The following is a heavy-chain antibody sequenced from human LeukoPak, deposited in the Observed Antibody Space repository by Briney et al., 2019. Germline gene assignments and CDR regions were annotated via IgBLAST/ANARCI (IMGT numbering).Heavy chain of an antibody. CDR3: AREWRDCDGGCVTGHFDF. CDR2: SSPYNGGT. V-gene: IGHV1-18*01. Sequence: GASVKVSCKASGYTFTSYGINWVRQAPGQGPEWVGWSSPYNGGTRYAQKFRGRVTMTTDTSTTTAYMELTSLESDDSAVYYCAREWRDCDGGCVTGHFDFWGQGTRVTVSS. CDR1: GYTFTSYG. D-gene: IGHD2-21*01. J-gene: IGHJ4*02.